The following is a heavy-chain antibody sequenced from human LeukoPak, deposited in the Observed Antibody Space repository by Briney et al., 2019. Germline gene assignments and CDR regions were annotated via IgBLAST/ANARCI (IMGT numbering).Heavy chain of an antibody. Sequence: GGSLRLSCAASGFTFTSYGMSWVRQAPGKGLEWVSAISGSGGSTYYADSVKGRFTISRDNSKNTLYLQMNSLRAEDTAVYYCAKVTYGSGTYGAFDSWGQGTLVTVSS. CDR1: GFTFTSYG. J-gene: IGHJ4*02. D-gene: IGHD3-10*01. CDR2: ISGSGGST. V-gene: IGHV3-23*01. CDR3: AKVTYGSGTYGAFDS.